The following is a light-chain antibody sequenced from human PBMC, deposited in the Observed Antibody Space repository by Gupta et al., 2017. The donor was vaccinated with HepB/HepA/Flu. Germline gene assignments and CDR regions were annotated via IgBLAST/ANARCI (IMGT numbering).Light chain of an antibody. Sequence: EIVLTQSPVSLSVSPGERATLSCRASQSVATDLAWYQHKPGQSPRLLIYAASNRAAGIPARFSGSGSGADFTLTITYGEPEDSAVYYCQQRANWPPWTFGQGTKVEIK. CDR3: QQRANWPPWT. CDR2: AAS. CDR1: QSVATD. J-gene: IGKJ1*01. V-gene: IGKV3-11*01.